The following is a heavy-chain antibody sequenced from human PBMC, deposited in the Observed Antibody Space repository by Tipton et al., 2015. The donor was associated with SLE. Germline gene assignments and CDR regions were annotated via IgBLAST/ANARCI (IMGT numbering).Heavy chain of an antibody. CDR3: AADFWTGSPLFDY. CDR2: IYHSGHT. V-gene: IGHV4-38-2*02. D-gene: IGHD3/OR15-3a*01. Sequence: GLVKPSETLSLSCTVSGFSISRAYYWGWIRQPPGKGLEWIASIYHSGHTYYNPSLQSRVTISIDTSKNQFSLKLTSVTAADTAIYYCAADFWTGSPLFDYWGQGTLVTVSS. CDR1: GFSISRAYY. J-gene: IGHJ4*02.